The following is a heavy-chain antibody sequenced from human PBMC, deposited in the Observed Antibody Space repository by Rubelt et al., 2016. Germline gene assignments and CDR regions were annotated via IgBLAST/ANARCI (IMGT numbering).Heavy chain of an antibody. CDR2: IKSKTDGGTT. J-gene: IGHJ4*02. D-gene: IGHD4-17*01. Sequence: VGRIKSKTDGGTTDYAAPVKGRFTISRDDSKNTLYLQMNSLKTEDTAVYYCTTGYADYGDPFDYWGQGTLVTVSS. V-gene: IGHV3-15*01. CDR3: TTGYADYGDPFDY.